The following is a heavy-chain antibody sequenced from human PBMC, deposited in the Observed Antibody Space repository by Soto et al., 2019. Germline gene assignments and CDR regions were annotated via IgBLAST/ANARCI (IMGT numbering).Heavy chain of an antibody. CDR1: GFTFSSYA. V-gene: IGHV3-30-3*01. CDR2: ISYDGSNK. D-gene: IGHD5-12*01. Sequence: QVQLVESGGGVVQPGRSLRLSCAASGFTFSSYAMHWVRQAPGKGLEWVAVISYDGSNKYYADSVKGRFTISRDNSKNTLYLQMNSLRAEDTAVYYCAREGIIVATMGYGMDVWGQGTTVTVSS. CDR3: AREGIIVATMGYGMDV. J-gene: IGHJ6*02.